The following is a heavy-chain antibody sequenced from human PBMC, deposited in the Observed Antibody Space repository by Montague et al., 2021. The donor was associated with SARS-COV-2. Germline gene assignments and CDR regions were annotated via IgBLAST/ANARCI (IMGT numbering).Heavy chain of an antibody. CDR1: GGSFSGYY. J-gene: IGHJ6*02. Sequence: SETLSLTCAVYGGSFSGYYWTWIRQPPGKGLEWIGEINHSGRTNYNPSXXSRVTISVDTSKNQFSLKLRSVTAADTAVYYCARGQSPRITFGGIISYGLDVWGQGTTVTVSS. V-gene: IGHV4-34*01. CDR2: INHSGRT. CDR3: ARGQSPRITFGGIISYGLDV. D-gene: IGHD3-16*02.